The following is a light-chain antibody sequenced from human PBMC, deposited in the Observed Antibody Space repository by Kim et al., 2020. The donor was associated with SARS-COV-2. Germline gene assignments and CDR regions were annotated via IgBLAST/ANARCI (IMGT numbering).Light chain of an antibody. V-gene: IGKV3-20*01. CDR2: GAF. J-gene: IGKJ2*01. Sequence: SPGERATPSCRASRSLTSNYLAWYQQKPGQAPRLLIYGAFARASGIPDRFSGSGSGTDFTLTINRLEPEDFAVYYCQQYGSSLMYTFGQGTKLEI. CDR3: QQYGSSLMYT. CDR1: RSLTSNY.